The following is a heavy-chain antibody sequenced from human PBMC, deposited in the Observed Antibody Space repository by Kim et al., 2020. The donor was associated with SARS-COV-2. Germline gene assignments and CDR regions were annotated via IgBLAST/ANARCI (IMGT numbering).Heavy chain of an antibody. CDR2: K. Sequence: KNYAQKLQGRVTMTTDTSTSTAYMELRSLRSDDTAVYYCARGDYAGADDYWGQGTLVTVSS. J-gene: IGHJ4*02. D-gene: IGHD4-17*01. V-gene: IGHV1-18*01. CDR3: ARGDYAGADDY.